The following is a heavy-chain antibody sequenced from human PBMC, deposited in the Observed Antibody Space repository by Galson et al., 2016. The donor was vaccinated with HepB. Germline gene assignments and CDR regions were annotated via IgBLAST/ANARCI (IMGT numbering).Heavy chain of an antibody. CDR1: GFTFSDYY. D-gene: IGHD3-3*01. V-gene: IGHV3-23*01. CDR3: AKGYDFWSGYLVAPDY. CDR2: ITGGDGGT. J-gene: IGHJ4*02. Sequence: SLRLSCAVSGFTFSDYYMDWVRQAPGKGLEWVSSITGGDGGTYYADSVKGRFTISRDNSKNTLDLQMNSLRAEDTAVYYCAKGYDFWSGYLVAPDYWGQGTLVTVSS.